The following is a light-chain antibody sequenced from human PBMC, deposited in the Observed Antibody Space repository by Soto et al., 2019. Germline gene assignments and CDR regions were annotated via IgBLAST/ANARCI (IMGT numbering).Light chain of an antibody. CDR3: QQSYNTPLT. Sequence: IQMTQSPSSLSASVGDRAAITCRASRGINNYLNWYQQKGGKAPNLLIYAASNVPTGVPSRFNASGSGTDFTLTISGLQPEDVATYFCQQSYNTPLTFGGGTKVEIK. V-gene: IGKV1-39*01. CDR1: RGINNY. J-gene: IGKJ4*01. CDR2: AAS.